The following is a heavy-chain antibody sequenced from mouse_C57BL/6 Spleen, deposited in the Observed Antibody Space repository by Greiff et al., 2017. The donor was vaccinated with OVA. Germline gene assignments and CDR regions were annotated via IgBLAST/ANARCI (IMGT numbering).Heavy chain of an antibody. V-gene: IGHV5-9-1*02. CDR1: GFTFSSYA. D-gene: IGHD2-4*01. J-gene: IGHJ3*01. CDR3: TRDPDYDGAY. Sequence: EVKLVESGEGLVKPGGSLKLSCAASGFTFSSYAMSWVRQTPEKRLEWVAYISSGGDYIYYADTVKGRFTISRDNARNTLYLQMSSLKSEDTAMYYSTRDPDYDGAYWGQGTLVTVSA. CDR2: ISSGGDYI.